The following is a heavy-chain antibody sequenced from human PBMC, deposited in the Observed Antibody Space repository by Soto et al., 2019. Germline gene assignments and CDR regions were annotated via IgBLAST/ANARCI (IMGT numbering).Heavy chain of an antibody. CDR2: IYHSGST. V-gene: IGHV4-30-2*01. D-gene: IGHD3-3*01. CDR1: GGSISSGGYS. CDR3: ARVGGSGYSTFDY. Sequence: PSETLSLTCAVSGGSISSGGYSWSWIRQPPGKGLEWIGYIYHSGSTYYNPSLKSRVTISVDRSKNQFSLKLSSVTAADTAVYYCARVGGSGYSTFDYWGQGTLVTVSS. J-gene: IGHJ4*02.